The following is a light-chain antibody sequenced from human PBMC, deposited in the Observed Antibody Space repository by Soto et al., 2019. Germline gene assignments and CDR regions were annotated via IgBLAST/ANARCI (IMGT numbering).Light chain of an antibody. Sequence: QSALTQPASVSGSPGQSITISCTGISADVGTSNFVSWYQHHPSKAPRLIIYDVTDRPSGVSNRFSGSKSGDTASLTISGLQAEDEAHYYCTSYRRGPLYVFGTGTKGTVL. J-gene: IGLJ1*01. CDR2: DVT. CDR3: TSYRRGPLYV. V-gene: IGLV2-14*03. CDR1: SADVGTSNF.